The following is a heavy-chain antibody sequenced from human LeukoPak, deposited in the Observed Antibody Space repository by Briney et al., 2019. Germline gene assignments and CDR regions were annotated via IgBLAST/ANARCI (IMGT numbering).Heavy chain of an antibody. D-gene: IGHD1-1*01. Sequence: PGGSLRLSCAASGFTFSSYAMSWVRQAPGKGLEWVSAISGSGGSTYYADSVKGRFTISRDNSKNTLYRQMNSLRAEDTAVYYCAKGGWNDPYGMDVWGQGTTVTVSS. CDR2: ISGSGGST. CDR3: AKGGWNDPYGMDV. V-gene: IGHV3-23*01. CDR1: GFTFSSYA. J-gene: IGHJ6*02.